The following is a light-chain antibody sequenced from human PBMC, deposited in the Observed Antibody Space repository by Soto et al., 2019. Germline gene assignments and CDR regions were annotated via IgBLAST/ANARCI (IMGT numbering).Light chain of an antibody. V-gene: IGKV3-11*01. CDR3: QQRSNWPPYT. CDR2: DAS. CDR1: QSVSSY. Sequence: EIVLKQSPATLSLSPGERATLSCRASQSVSSYLDWYQQKPGPAPRLLIYDASNRATGIPARFSGSGSGTDFTLTISSLEPEDFAVYYYQQRSNWPPYTFGQGTKLEIK. J-gene: IGKJ2*01.